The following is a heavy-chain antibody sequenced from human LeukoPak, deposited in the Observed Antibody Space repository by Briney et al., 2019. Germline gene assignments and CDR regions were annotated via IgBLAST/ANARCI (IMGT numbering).Heavy chain of an antibody. CDR1: GGTFSSYA. V-gene: IGHV1-69*05. J-gene: IGHJ3*02. CDR2: IIPIFGTA. CDR3: ARGVSHQNDAFDI. Sequence: SVKVSCKASGGTFSSYATSWVRQAPGQGLEWMGGIIPIFGTANYAQKFQGRVTITTDESTSTAYMELSSLRSEDTAVYYCARGVSHQNDAFDIWGQGTMVTVSS.